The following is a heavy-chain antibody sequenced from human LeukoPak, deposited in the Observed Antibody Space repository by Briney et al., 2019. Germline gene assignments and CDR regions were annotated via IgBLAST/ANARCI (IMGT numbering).Heavy chain of an antibody. V-gene: IGHV3-64*01. CDR2: ISSNGGST. J-gene: IGHJ6*03. CDR1: GLTFSSYA. D-gene: IGHD2-2*02. Sequence: PGGSLRLSCAASGLTFSSYAMHWVRQAPGKGLEYVSAISSNGGSTYYANSVKGRFTISRDNSKNTLYLQMGSLRAEDMAVYYCARVPYCSSTSCYSDYYYMDVWGKGTTVTVSS. CDR3: ARVPYCSSTSCYSDYYYMDV.